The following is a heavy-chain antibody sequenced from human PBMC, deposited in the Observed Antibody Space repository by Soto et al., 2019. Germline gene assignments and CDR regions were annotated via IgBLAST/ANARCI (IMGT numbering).Heavy chain of an antibody. V-gene: IGHV3-21*01. D-gene: IGHD6-19*01. CDR3: ARDKERALGGIAVALSHYYYYGMDV. J-gene: IGHJ6*02. CDR2: ISSSSSYI. CDR1: GFTFSSYS. Sequence: EVQLVESGGGLVKPGGSLRLSCAASGFTFSSYSMNWVRQAPGKGLEWVSSISSSSSYIYYADSVKGRFTISRDNAKNSLYLKMNSLRAEDTAVYYCARDKERALGGIAVALSHYYYYGMDVWGQGTTVTVSS.